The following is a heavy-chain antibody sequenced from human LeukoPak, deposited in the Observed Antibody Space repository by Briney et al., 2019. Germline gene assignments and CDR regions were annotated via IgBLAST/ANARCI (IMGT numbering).Heavy chain of an antibody. D-gene: IGHD2-2*01. Sequence: GGSLRLSCAASGFSFSSHGMSWVRQAPGKGLEWVANIKQDGSEKYYVDSVKGRFTISRDNAKNSLYLQMNSLRAEDTTVYYCARGPPPEFCSSTSCYRPLDYWGQGTLVTVSS. V-gene: IGHV3-7*01. CDR1: GFSFSSHG. CDR2: IKQDGSEK. J-gene: IGHJ4*02. CDR3: ARGPPPEFCSSTSCYRPLDY.